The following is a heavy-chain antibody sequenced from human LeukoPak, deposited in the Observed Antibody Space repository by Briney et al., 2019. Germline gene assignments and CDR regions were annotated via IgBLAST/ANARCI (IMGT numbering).Heavy chain of an antibody. V-gene: IGHV3-23*01. J-gene: IGHJ4*02. CDR3: AKEGYSSSWNADFDY. Sequence: GGSLRLSCAASGFTFSSYDMSWVRQAPGEGLEWVSAISGNGRTTYYAESVKGRFTISRDNSKNTLYLQMNSLRAEDTAVYYCAKEGYSSSWNADFDYWGQGTLVTVSS. D-gene: IGHD6-13*01. CDR1: GFTFSSYD. CDR2: ISGNGRTT.